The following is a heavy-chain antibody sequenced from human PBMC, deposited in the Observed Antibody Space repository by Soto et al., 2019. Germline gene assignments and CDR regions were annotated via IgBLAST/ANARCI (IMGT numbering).Heavy chain of an antibody. D-gene: IGHD3-22*01. Sequence: HPGGSLRLSCTGSGFTFDDYTMAWFRQAPGKGLEWLGFIRSKAYGGTTEYAASVKGRFILSRDDSKSTAFLQMSSLKIEDTAVYYCSREFWIVVIITQHWGQGT. CDR1: GFTFDDYT. CDR3: SREFWIVVIITQH. V-gene: IGHV3-49*03. J-gene: IGHJ1*01. CDR2: IRSKAYGGTT.